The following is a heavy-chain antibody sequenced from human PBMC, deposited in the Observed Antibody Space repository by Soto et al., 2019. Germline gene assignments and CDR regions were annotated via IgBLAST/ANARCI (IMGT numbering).Heavy chain of an antibody. D-gene: IGHD5-12*01. J-gene: IGHJ6*02. CDR2: IIPIFGTA. CDR1: GGTFSSYA. Sequence: QVQLVQSGAEVKKPGSSVKVSCKASGGTFSSYAISWVRQAPGQGLEWMGGIIPIFGTANYAQKFQGRVTITAQEXXSXAXXELNSLRSEDTAVYYCARGGYVGSTAHYSYYGMDFWGQGPTVTVSS. V-gene: IGHV1-69*12. CDR3: ARGGYVGSTAHYSYYGMDF.